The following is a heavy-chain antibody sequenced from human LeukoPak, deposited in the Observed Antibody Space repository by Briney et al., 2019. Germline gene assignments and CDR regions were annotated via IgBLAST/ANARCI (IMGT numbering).Heavy chain of an antibody. CDR1: GFTFSTYA. J-gene: IGHJ4*02. D-gene: IGHD4/OR15-4a*01. Sequence: GGSLRLSCAASGFTFSTYAMSWVRQAPGKGLEWVSSISGSGHNTYYTDSVKGRFTISRDNSKVTLYLQMNSLRAEDTAVYYCVKGARFFDNWGQGTLVTVSS. CDR2: ISGSGHNT. CDR3: VKGARFFDN. V-gene: IGHV3-23*01.